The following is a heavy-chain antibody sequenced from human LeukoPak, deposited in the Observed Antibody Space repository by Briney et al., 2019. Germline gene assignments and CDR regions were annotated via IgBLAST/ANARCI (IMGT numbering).Heavy chain of an antibody. V-gene: IGHV3-9*01. Sequence: PGRSLRRSGAASGFTFDDYAMHWVRQAPGKGLEWVSGISWHSGSIGYADSVQGRFTISRDNAKNSLYLQMNSLRAKDTALYYCAKGPYFDYWGQGTLVTVSS. CDR2: ISWHSGSI. CDR1: GFTFDDYA. CDR3: AKGPYFDY. J-gene: IGHJ4*02.